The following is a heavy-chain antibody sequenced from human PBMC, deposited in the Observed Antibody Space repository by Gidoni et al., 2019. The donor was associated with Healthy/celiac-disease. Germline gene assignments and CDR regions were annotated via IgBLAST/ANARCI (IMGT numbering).Heavy chain of an antibody. CDR3: NTGYYYDSSGYPY. D-gene: IGHD3-22*01. J-gene: IGHJ4*02. CDR1: GFTFSNAG. Sequence: EVQLVASGGGLVKPGGSLRLSCAASGFTFSNAGMSWVRQAPGKGLEWVGRIKSKTDGGTTDYAAPVKGRFTISRDDSKNTLYLQMNSLKTEDTAVYYCNTGYYYDSSGYPYWGQGTLVTVSS. CDR2: IKSKTDGGTT. V-gene: IGHV3-15*01.